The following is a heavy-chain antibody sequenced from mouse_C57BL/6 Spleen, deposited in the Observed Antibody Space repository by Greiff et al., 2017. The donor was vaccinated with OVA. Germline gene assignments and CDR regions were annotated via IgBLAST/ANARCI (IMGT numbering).Heavy chain of an antibody. CDR2: IYPSDSET. V-gene: IGHV1-61*01. CDR1: GYTFTSYW. J-gene: IGHJ3*01. D-gene: IGHD1-1*01. CDR3: ARPYYYGSSRFAY. Sequence: QQSCKASGYTFTSYWMDWVKQRPGQGLEWIGNIYPSDSETHYNQKFKDKATLTVDKSSSTAYMQLSSLTSEDSAVYYGARPYYYGSSRFAYWGQGTLVTVSA.